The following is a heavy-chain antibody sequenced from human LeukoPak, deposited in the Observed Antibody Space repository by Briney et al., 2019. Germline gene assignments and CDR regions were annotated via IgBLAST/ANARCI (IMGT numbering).Heavy chain of an antibody. D-gene: IGHD3-10*01. J-gene: IGHJ4*02. CDR3: AREGWFGELRRRVFDY. CDR1: GGSISSSNW. V-gene: IGHV4-4*02. Sequence: PSGTLSLTCAVSGGSISSSNWWSWVRQPPGKGLEWIGEIYHSGSTNYNPSLKSRVTISVDTSKNQFSLKLSSVTAADTAVYYCAREGWFGELRRRVFDYWGQGTLVTVSS. CDR2: IYHSGST.